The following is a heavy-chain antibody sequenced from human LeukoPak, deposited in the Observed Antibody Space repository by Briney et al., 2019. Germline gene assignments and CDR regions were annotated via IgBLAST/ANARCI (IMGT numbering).Heavy chain of an antibody. CDR1: GFTVSSNY. V-gene: IGHV3-66*01. J-gene: IGHJ2*01. Sequence: AGGSLRLSCAASGFTVSSNYMSWVRQAPGKGLEWVSVIYSGGSTYYADSVKGRFTISRDNSKNTLYLQMNSLGAEDTAVYYCAREPHYDILTGYRINWYFDLWGRGTLVTVSS. CDR2: IYSGGST. CDR3: AREPHYDILTGYRINWYFDL. D-gene: IGHD3-9*01.